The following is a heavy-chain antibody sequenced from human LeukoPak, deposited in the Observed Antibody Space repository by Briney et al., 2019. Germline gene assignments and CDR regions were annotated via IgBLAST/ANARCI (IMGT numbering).Heavy chain of an antibody. CDR2: IYSGGST. Sequence: PGGSLRLSCAASGFTFSDYYMSWVRQAPGKGLEWVSVIYSGGSTYYADSVKGRFTISRDNSKNTLYLQMNSLRAEDTAVYYCARGDGTYYYDSSGPLRAFDIWGQGTMVTVSS. V-gene: IGHV3-66*02. CDR1: GFTFSDYY. J-gene: IGHJ3*02. CDR3: ARGDGTYYYDSSGPLRAFDI. D-gene: IGHD3-22*01.